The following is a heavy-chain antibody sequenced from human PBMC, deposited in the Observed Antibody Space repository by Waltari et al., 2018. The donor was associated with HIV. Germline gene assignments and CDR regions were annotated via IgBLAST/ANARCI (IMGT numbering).Heavy chain of an antibody. D-gene: IGHD3-9*01. CDR1: GGSISSYY. V-gene: IGHV4-59*08. CDR2: IYYSGST. J-gene: IGHJ4*02. CDR3: ARTGLTYYFDY. Sequence: QVQLQESGPGLVKPSETLSLTCTVSGGSISSYYWSWIRQPPGKGLELSGYIYYSGSTNYNPSLKSRVTISVDTSKNQFTLKLSSVTAADTAVYYCARTGLTYYFDYWGQGTLVTVSS.